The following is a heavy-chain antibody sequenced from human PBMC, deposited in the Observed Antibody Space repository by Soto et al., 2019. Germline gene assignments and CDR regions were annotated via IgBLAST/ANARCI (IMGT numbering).Heavy chain of an antibody. CDR3: ARKPGLIAAAGTTDRRYYYYYGMDV. CDR2: INPSGGST. J-gene: IGHJ6*02. D-gene: IGHD6-13*01. Sequence: VASVKVSCKASGYTFTSYYMHWVRQAPGQGLEWMGIINPSGGSTSYAQKFQGRVTMTRDTSTSTVYMELSSLRSEDTAVYYCARKPGLIAAAGTTDRRYYYYYGMDVWGQGTTVTVSS. CDR1: GYTFTSYY. V-gene: IGHV1-46*03.